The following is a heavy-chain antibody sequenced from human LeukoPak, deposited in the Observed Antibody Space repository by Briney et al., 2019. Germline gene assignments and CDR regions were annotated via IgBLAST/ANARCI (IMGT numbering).Heavy chain of an antibody. CDR1: GYTFTGYY. Sequence: ASVKVSCKASGYTFTGYYMHWVRQAPGQGLEWMGWITFHNGKTNYAQKFQGRVTMTTDTSTTTAYMELRSLRSDDTAVYYCARDMSATGDYFDPWGQGTLVTVSS. CDR2: ITFHNGKT. J-gene: IGHJ5*02. V-gene: IGHV1-18*04. CDR3: ARDMSATGDYFDP. D-gene: IGHD7-27*01.